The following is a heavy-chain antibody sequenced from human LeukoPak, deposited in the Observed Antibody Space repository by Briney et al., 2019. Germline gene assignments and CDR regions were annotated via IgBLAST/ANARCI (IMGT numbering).Heavy chain of an antibody. D-gene: IGHD6-19*01. CDR2: INSDGSST. V-gene: IGHV3-74*01. CDR3: ARDDRSGYGMDV. CDR1: GFTFSSYW. Sequence: GGSLGLSCAASGFTFSSYWMHWVRQAPGKGLVWVSRINSDGSSTSYADSVKGRFTISRDNAKNTLYLQMNSLRAEDTAVYYCARDDRSGYGMDVWGQGTTVTVSS. J-gene: IGHJ6*02.